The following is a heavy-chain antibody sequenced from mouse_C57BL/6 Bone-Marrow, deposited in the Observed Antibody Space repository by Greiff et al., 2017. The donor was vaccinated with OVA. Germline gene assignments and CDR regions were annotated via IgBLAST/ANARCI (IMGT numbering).Heavy chain of an antibody. CDR2: INPNNGGT. CDR1: GYTFTDYY. CDR3: ARGEITTVVATDFDV. D-gene: IGHD1-1*01. V-gene: IGHV1-26*01. Sequence: VQLQQSGPELVKPGASVKISCKASGYTFTDYYMNWVKQSHGKSLEWIGDINPNNGGTSYNQKFKGKATLTVDKSSSTAYMELRSLTSEDSAVYYCARGEITTVVATDFDVWGTGTTVTVSS. J-gene: IGHJ1*03.